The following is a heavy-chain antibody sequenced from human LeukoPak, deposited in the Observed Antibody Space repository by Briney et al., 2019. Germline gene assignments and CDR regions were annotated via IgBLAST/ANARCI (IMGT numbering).Heavy chain of an antibody. CDR3: ARRSYNSGWYLFDY. Sequence: SETLSLTCTVSGGSISSYYWNWIQQPPGKELEWIGYIYYTGSTNYNPSLRSRVTISIDTSKNQFSLKLRSVTAADTAVYYCARRSYNSGWYLFDYWGQGALVTVSS. J-gene: IGHJ4*02. D-gene: IGHD6-19*01. CDR1: GGSISSYY. V-gene: IGHV4-59*08. CDR2: IYYTGST.